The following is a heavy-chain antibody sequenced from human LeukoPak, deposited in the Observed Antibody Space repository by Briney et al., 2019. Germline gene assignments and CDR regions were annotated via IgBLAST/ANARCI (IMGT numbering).Heavy chain of an antibody. CDR1: GYTFTTYY. CDR2: INPSGGST. V-gene: IGHV1-46*01. Sequence: ASVKVSCKASGYTFTTYYMHWVRQTPGQGLEWMGIINPSGGSTTYAQKFQGRVTMTRDMSTTTVNMELSSLRSEDTAVYYCARGSSRSPRDAFDIWGQGTMVTVSS. J-gene: IGHJ3*02. CDR3: ARGSSRSPRDAFDI.